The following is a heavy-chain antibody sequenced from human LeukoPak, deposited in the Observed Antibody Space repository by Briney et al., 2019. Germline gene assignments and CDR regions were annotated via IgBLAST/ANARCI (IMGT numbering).Heavy chain of an antibody. CDR3: VRDVWGDRDSYFDY. CDR2: INSDGRST. CDR1: GFTFSSYW. D-gene: IGHD2-21*01. Sequence: GGSLILSCAASGFTFSSYWMHWVRQAPGKGLVWVSRINSDGRSTSYADSVTGRFTMSRDNAKNTLYLQMNSLRAEDTAVYYCVRDVWGDRDSYFDYWGQGALVTVSS. J-gene: IGHJ4*02. V-gene: IGHV3-74*01.